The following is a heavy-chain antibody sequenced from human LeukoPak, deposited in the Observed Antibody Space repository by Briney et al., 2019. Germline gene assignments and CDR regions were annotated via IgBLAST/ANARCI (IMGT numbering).Heavy chain of an antibody. V-gene: IGHV3-30-3*01. J-gene: IGHJ1*01. D-gene: IGHD3-22*01. Sequence: GGSLRLSCAASGFTFSSYAMHWVRQAPGKGLEWVAVISYDGSNKYYADSVKGRFTISRDNSKNTLYLQMNSLRAEDTAVYYCARDFFYDSPPLQHWGQGTLVTVSS. CDR3: ARDFFYDSPPLQH. CDR2: ISYDGSNK. CDR1: GFTFSSYA.